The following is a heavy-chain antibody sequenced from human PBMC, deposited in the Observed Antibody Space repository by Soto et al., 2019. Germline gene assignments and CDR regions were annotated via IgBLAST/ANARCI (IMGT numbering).Heavy chain of an antibody. D-gene: IGHD3-10*01. V-gene: IGHV3-72*01. J-gene: IGHJ4*02. CDR1: GFTFSDHY. CDR3: TVWGSGNDFGAA. CDR2: SKNKADSYTT. Sequence: EVQLVESGGGLVQPGGSLRLSCAASGFTFSDHYMDWVRQAPGKGLEWVGRSKNKADSYTTEYAASVKGRFTISRDGSKNSLFLQMNSLKTEDTAVYSGTVWGSGNDFGAAWGQGILVTVSS.